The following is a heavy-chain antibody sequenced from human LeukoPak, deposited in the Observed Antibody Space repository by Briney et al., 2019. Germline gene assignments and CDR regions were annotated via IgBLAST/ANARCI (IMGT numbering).Heavy chain of an antibody. CDR3: ARVPMPDYYDSSGYLEDAFDI. D-gene: IGHD3-22*01. CDR2: ISAYNGNT. Sequence: ASVKVSRKASGYTFTSYGISWVRQAPGQGLEWMGWISAYNGNTNYAQKLQGRVTMTTDTSTSTAYMELRSLRSDDTAVYYCARVPMPDYYDSSGYLEDAFDIWGQGTMVTVSS. V-gene: IGHV1-18*01. J-gene: IGHJ3*02. CDR1: GYTFTSYG.